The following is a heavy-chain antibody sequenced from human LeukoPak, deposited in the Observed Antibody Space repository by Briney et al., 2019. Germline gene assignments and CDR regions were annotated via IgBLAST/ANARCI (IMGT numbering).Heavy chain of an antibody. CDR2: ISSGGGII. CDR1: GFTFSDYH. V-gene: IGHV3-11*01. D-gene: IGHD6-13*01. J-gene: IGHJ4*02. CDR3: VRRPAAGRCFDY. Sequence: GGSLRLSCVVSGFTFSDYHMSWIRQAPGKGLEWVSYISSGGGIISHADSVKGRFTISGDNAENSLYLQMNSLRAEDTAVYYCVRRPAAGRCFDYWGQGTLVTVSS.